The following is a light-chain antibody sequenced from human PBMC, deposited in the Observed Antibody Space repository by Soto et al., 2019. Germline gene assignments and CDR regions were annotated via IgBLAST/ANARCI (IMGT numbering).Light chain of an antibody. Sequence: EIVMTQSPATLSVSPGERATLSCRASQSVNTNLAWYQKKPGQAPSLLIYGAYNRATGIPARFSGSGSGTEFTLTISSLQSGDFAVYYCQQYNNWPPRYTFGRGTKLEI. V-gene: IGKV3-15*01. CDR3: QQYNNWPPRYT. CDR1: QSVNTN. J-gene: IGKJ2*01. CDR2: GAY.